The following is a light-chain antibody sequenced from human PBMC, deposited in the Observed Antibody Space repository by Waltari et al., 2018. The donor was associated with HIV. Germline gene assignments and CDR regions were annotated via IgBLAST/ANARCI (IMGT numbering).Light chain of an antibody. J-gene: IGLJ2*01. V-gene: IGLV2-14*01. CDR3: ASLSNNLNLVV. Sequence: QSALSQPASVSGSPGQSLTLSCNATNTDICASDYVSWYQIFPDRAPRLLIYDVKRRPAGVSSRFSGSKAANTASLTISGLQLEDEAHFYCASLSNNLNLVVFGGGTHLTVL. CDR1: NTDICASDY. CDR2: DVK.